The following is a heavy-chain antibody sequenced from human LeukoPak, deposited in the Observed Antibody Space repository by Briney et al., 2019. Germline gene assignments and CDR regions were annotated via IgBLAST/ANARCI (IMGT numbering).Heavy chain of an antibody. CDR1: RGSISRGGYY. V-gene: IGHV4-31*03. D-gene: IGHD3-22*01. CDR2: IYYSGST. J-gene: IGHJ4*02. Sequence: SETLSLTCTVSRGSISRGGYYWSWVRQHPGKGLEWIGYIYYSGSTYYNPPLKSRLTISVDTSKNQFSLKLSSVTAADTAVYYCASAYYYDSSGFYFDYWGQGTLVTVSS. CDR3: ASAYYYDSSGFYFDY.